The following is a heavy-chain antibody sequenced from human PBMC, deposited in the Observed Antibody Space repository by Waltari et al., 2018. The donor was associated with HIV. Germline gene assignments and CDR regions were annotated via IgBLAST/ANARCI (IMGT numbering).Heavy chain of an antibody. CDR1: GDSVSSNSAA. D-gene: IGHD6-6*01. CDR2: TYYRSKWYN. CDR3: ARDQIAARPDYYYGMDV. Sequence: QVQLQQSGPGLVKPSQTLSLTCSISGDSVSSNSAAWNWIRQSPSRGLEWLGRTYYRSKWYNDYAVSVKRRITINPDTSKNQFSLQLNSVTPEDTAVYYCARDQIAARPDYYYGMDVWGQGTTVTVSS. J-gene: IGHJ6*02. V-gene: IGHV6-1*01.